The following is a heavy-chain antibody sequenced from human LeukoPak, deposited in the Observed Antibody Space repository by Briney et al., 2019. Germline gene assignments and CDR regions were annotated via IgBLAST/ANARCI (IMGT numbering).Heavy chain of an antibody. CDR1: GFTFSSYA. V-gene: IGHV3-53*01. D-gene: IGHD3-3*01. J-gene: IGHJ4*02. CDR2: IYSGGST. CDR3: AREARYDFWSGPKYYFDY. Sequence: GGSLRLSCAASGFTFSSYAMSWVRQAPGKGLEWVSVIYSGGSTYYADSVKGRFTISRDNSKNTLYLQMNSLRAEDTAVYYCAREARYDFWSGPKYYFDYWGQGTLVTVSS.